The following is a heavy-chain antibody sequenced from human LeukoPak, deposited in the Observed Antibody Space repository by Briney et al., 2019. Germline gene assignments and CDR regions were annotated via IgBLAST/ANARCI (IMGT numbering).Heavy chain of an antibody. Sequence: SETLSLTCAVSGGSISSGGYSWSWIRQPPGKGLEWIGYIYHSGSTYYNPSLKSRVPISVDRSKNQFSLKLSSVTAADTAVYYCARGEQRSRVPAAHFDYWGQGTLVTVSS. D-gene: IGHD2-2*01. J-gene: IGHJ4*02. CDR2: IYHSGST. CDR3: ARGEQRSRVPAAHFDY. CDR1: GGSISSGGYS. V-gene: IGHV4-30-2*01.